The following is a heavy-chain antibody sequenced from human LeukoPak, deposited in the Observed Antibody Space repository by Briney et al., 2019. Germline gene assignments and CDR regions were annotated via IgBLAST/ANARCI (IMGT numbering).Heavy chain of an antibody. D-gene: IGHD6-13*01. CDR3: ARATRIAAGSPFDP. Sequence: KASEPLSLPCTVSGGSIRSYYWSWIRRPPGKGLKGSGYIYYSGSTNYNPSLKSRVTISVDTSKNQFSLKLSSVTAADTAVYYCARATRIAAGSPFDPWGQGTLVTVSS. V-gene: IGHV4-59*01. CDR1: GGSIRSYY. J-gene: IGHJ5*02. CDR2: IYYSGST.